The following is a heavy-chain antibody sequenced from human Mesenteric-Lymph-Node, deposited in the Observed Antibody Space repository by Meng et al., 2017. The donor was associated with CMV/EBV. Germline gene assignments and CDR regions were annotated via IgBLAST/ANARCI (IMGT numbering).Heavy chain of an antibody. CDR3: ARGLWFGGYAMDV. Sequence: GESLKISCAASGFTFSSYSMNWVRQAPGKGLEWVSSISSSSSYIYYAGSVKGRFTISRDNAKNSLYLQMNSLRAEDTAVYYCARGLWFGGYAMDVWGQGTAVTVSS. D-gene: IGHD3-10*01. CDR2: ISSSSSYI. J-gene: IGHJ6*02. V-gene: IGHV3-21*01. CDR1: GFTFSSYS.